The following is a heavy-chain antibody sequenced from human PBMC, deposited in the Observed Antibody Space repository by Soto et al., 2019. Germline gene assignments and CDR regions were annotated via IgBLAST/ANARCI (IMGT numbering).Heavy chain of an antibody. CDR3: VTMESRSRSYHY. Sequence: QVQLVQYGAEVKKPGASVKVSCKTSRYTFTSYDINWVRQATGTGLEWMGWMNVNSDNTGYAQKFQGRVTMTRNTSISTAYMELSSLRSEATAVYYCVTMESRSRSYHYWGQGTLGTVSS. J-gene: IGHJ4*02. D-gene: IGHD1-26*01. V-gene: IGHV1-8*01. CDR1: RYTFTSYD. CDR2: MNVNSDNT.